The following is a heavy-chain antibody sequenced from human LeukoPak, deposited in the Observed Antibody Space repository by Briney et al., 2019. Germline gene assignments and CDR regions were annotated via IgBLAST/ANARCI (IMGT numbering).Heavy chain of an antibody. CDR3: ARGHPYCSSTSCYFDY. J-gene: IGHJ4*02. D-gene: IGHD2-2*01. V-gene: IGHV1-46*01. CDR1: GYTFTSYY. Sequence: GASVKVSCKASGYTFTSYYIFWVRQAPGQGLEWMGIINPSTGSTSYSQKFQGRVTMTRDTSTSTVYMELSSLRSEDTAVYYCARGHPYCSSTSCYFDYWGQGTLVTVSS. CDR2: INPSTGST.